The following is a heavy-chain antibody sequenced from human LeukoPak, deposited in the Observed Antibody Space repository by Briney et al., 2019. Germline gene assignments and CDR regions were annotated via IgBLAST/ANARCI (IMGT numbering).Heavy chain of an antibody. CDR3: ARDRTLVVPAAIGY. CDR2: IWYDGSNK. J-gene: IGHJ4*02. D-gene: IGHD2-2*02. CDR1: GFTFSSYG. Sequence: GGSLRLSCAASGFTFSSYGMHWVRQAPGKGLEWVAVIWYDGSNKYYADSVKGRFTISRDNSKNTLYLQMNSLRAEDTAVYYCARDRTLVVPAAIGYWGQGTLVTVSS. V-gene: IGHV3-33*01.